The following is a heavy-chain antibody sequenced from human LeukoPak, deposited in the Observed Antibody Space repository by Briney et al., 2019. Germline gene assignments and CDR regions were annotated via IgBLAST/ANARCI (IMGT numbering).Heavy chain of an antibody. Sequence: MTSETLSLTCAVSGYSISSGYYWGWIRQPPGKGLEWIGSIYHSGSTYYNPSIKSRLTISVDTSKNQFSLKLSSVTAADTAVYYCARGPDLWFGELLYWGQGTLVTVSS. D-gene: IGHD3-10*01. CDR1: GYSISSGYY. V-gene: IGHV4-38-2*01. CDR2: IYHSGST. CDR3: ARGPDLWFGELLY. J-gene: IGHJ4*02.